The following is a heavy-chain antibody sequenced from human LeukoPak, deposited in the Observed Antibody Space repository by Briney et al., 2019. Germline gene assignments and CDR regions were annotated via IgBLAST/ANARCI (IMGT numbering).Heavy chain of an antibody. D-gene: IGHD3-10*01. CDR3: AREALLLWFGERVELGAFDI. J-gene: IGHJ3*02. CDR2: IWYDGSNK. CDR1: GFTFSSYG. Sequence: LTGGSLRLSCAASGFTFSSYGMHWVRQAPGKGLEWVAVIWYDGSNKYYADSVKGRFTISRDNSKNTLYLQMNSLRAEDTAVYYCAREALLLWFGERVELGAFDIWGQGTMVTVSS. V-gene: IGHV3-33*08.